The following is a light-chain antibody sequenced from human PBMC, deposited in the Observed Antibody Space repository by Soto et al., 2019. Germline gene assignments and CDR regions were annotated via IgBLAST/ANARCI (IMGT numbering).Light chain of an antibody. CDR2: DVS. Sequence: QSALTQPPSASGSPGQSITISCTGTSSDVGNYNYVSWYQHHPGKAPKVIIYDVSKRPSGVSNRFSGSKSGNTASLTVSGLQAEDEADYYCSSYATSSTYVFGTGTKVTVL. V-gene: IGLV2-14*03. CDR1: SSDVGNYNY. J-gene: IGLJ1*01. CDR3: SSYATSSTYV.